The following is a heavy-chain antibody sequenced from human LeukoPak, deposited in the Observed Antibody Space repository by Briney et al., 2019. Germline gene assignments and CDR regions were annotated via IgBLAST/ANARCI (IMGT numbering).Heavy chain of an antibody. CDR1: GFTFTTYW. Sequence: QPGGSLRLSCAASGFTFTTYWMTWVRQAPGKGLEWVANIKQDGSQEYYVDSVKGRFTISRDNAKNSLYLQMNSLKAEDTAVYYCARENWANDYWGQGTLVTVSS. J-gene: IGHJ4*02. V-gene: IGHV3-7*01. D-gene: IGHD7-27*01. CDR3: ARENWANDY. CDR2: IKQDGSQE.